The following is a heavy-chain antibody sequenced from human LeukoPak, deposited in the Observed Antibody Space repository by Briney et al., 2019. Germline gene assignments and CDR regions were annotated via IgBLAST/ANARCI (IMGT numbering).Heavy chain of an antibody. J-gene: IGHJ4*02. CDR3: ARIRADSSGYYYKYFDF. V-gene: IGHV3-48*03. CDR2: ISSGGGTI. Sequence: PGGSLRLSCVVSGFTFSIYEMNWVRQAPGKGLEWVSYISSGGGTIYYADSVKGRFTISRDNAKNSLYLQMNSLRAEDTAVYYCARIRADSSGYYYKYFDFWGQGILVTVSS. D-gene: IGHD3-22*01. CDR1: GFTFSIYE.